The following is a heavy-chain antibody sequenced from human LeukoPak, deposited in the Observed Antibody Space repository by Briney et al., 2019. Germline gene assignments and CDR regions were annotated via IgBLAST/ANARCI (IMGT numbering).Heavy chain of an antibody. CDR2: IYTSGST. V-gene: IGHV4-61*02. D-gene: IGHD1-26*01. CDR1: GGSISSGSYY. J-gene: IGHJ4*02. Sequence: SETLSLTCTVSGGSISSGSYYWSWIRQPAGKGVEWIGRIYTSGSTNYNPSLKSRVTISVDTSKNQFSLKLSSVTAADTDVYYCAGTMGPFDYWGQGTLVTVSS. CDR3: AGTMGPFDY.